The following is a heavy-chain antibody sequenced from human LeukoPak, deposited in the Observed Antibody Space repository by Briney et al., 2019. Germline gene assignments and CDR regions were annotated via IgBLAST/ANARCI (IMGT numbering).Heavy chain of an antibody. J-gene: IGHJ4*02. V-gene: IGHV4-34*01. D-gene: IGHD3-10*01. CDR1: GGSFSGYY. CDR2: INHSGST. CDR3: ARAGYYGSRSSDY. Sequence: SETLSLTCAVYGGSFSGYYWSWIRQPPGKGLEWIGEINHSGSTNYNPSLKSRVTISVDTSKNQFSLKLSSVTAADTAVYYCARAGYYGSRSSDYWGQGTLVTVSS.